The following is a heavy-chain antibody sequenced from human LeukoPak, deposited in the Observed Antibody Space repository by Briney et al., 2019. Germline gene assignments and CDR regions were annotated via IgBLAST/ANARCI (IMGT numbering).Heavy chain of an antibody. J-gene: IGHJ4*02. Sequence: GGSLRLSCAASGFTFSSYNMNWVRQAPGKGLEWVSSISSSSTYVYYADSLKGRFTISRDNAKNSLYLQMNSLRAEDTAVYYCARDLPVGYWGQGTLVTVSS. CDR2: ISSSSTYV. CDR3: ARDLPVGY. D-gene: IGHD4-23*01. V-gene: IGHV3-21*01. CDR1: GFTFSSYN.